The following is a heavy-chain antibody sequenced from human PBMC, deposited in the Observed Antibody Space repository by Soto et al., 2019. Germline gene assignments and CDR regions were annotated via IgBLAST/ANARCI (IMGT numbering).Heavy chain of an antibody. J-gene: IGHJ4*02. CDR1: GFTFSSYA. D-gene: IGHD2-15*01. V-gene: IGHV3-30-3*01. Sequence: GGSLRLSCAASGFTFSSYAMHWVRQAPGKGLEWVAVISYDGSNKYYADSVKGRFTISRDNSKNTLYLQMNSLRAEDTAVYYCARTPCFVGGSCQYYFDYWGQGTLVTVSS. CDR3: ARTPCFVGGSCQYYFDY. CDR2: ISYDGSNK.